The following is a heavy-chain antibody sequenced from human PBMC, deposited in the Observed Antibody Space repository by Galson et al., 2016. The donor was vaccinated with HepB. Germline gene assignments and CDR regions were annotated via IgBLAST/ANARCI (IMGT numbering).Heavy chain of an antibody. CDR1: GFTFSNYA. CDR2: ISDSGAGT. Sequence: SLRLSCAASGFTFSNYALSWVRQAPGKGLEWVSAISDSGAGTYYADSVKGRFTISRDNSKNTLYLQMNSLRAEDTAVYYCAKDTARYCSSTSCSYGMDVWGQGTTVTVSS. D-gene: IGHD2-2*01. J-gene: IGHJ6*02. V-gene: IGHV3-23*01. CDR3: AKDTARYCSSTSCSYGMDV.